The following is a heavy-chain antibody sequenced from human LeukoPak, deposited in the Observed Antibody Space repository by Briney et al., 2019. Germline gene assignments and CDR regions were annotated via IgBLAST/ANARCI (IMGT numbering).Heavy chain of an antibody. CDR1: GGSISSSSYY. CDR3: ARGQRYYDILTGYPRPFDY. Sequence: PSETLSLTCTVSGGSISSSSYYWGWIRQPPGKGLEWIGEINHSGSTNYNPSLKSRVTISVDTSKNQFSLKLSSVTAADTAVYYCARGQRYYDILTGYPRPFDYWGQGTLVTVSS. V-gene: IGHV4-39*07. CDR2: INHSGST. D-gene: IGHD3-9*01. J-gene: IGHJ4*02.